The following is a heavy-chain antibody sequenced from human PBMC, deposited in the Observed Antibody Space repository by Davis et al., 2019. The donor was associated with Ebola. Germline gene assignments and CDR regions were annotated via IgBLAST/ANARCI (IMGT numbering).Heavy chain of an antibody. V-gene: IGHV3-11*01. CDR3: ARDRGVVVVAATVYYGMDV. CDR2: ISSSGSTI. CDR1: AFTFSDYY. D-gene: IGHD2-15*01. J-gene: IGHJ6*02. Sequence: GGSLTLSCAASAFTFSDYYMSWIRQAPGKGLEWVSYISSSGSTIYYADSVKVRFTISRDNAKNSLYLQMNSLRAEDTAVYYCARDRGVVVVAATVYYGMDVWGQGTTVTVSS.